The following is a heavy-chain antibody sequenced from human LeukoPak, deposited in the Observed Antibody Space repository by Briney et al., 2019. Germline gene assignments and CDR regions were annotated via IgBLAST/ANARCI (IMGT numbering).Heavy chain of an antibody. V-gene: IGHV4-39*01. CDR1: GGSISSSNYY. J-gene: IGHJ4*02. CDR2: FYYSGST. Sequence: NPSETLSLTCTVVSGGSISSSNYYWGWIRQPPGKGLEWIGSFYYSGSTYYNPSLKSRVTISADTSKNQFSLKLSSVTAADTAVYYCARRPRRAHQNYYFDYWGQGTLVTVSS. CDR3: ARRPRRAHQNYYFDY.